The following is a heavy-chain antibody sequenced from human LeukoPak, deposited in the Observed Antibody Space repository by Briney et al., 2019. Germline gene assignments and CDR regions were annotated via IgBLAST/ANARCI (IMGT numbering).Heavy chain of an antibody. CDR3: ARIPHWYYDSKLASNWFDP. D-gene: IGHD3-3*01. Sequence: GRSLRLSCAASGFTFSSYAMHWVRQAPGKGLEWVAVISYDGSNKYYADSVKGRFTISRDNSKNTLYLQMNSLRAVDTAVYYCARIPHWYYDSKLASNWFDPWGQGTLVTVSS. CDR2: ISYDGSNK. CDR1: GFTFSSYA. V-gene: IGHV3-30-3*01. J-gene: IGHJ5*02.